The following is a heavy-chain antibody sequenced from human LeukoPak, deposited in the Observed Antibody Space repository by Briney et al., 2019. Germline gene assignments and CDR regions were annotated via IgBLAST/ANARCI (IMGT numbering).Heavy chain of an antibody. Sequence: GASVKVSCKASGYTFTSYYMHWVRPAPGQGLEWMGIINPSGGSTSYAQKFQGRVTMTRDTSTSTVYMELSSLRSEDTAVYYCAREAGDSSGYYYSVEYWGQGTLVTVSS. CDR1: GYTFTSYY. CDR2: INPSGGST. V-gene: IGHV1-46*01. D-gene: IGHD3-22*01. CDR3: AREAGDSSGYYYSVEY. J-gene: IGHJ4*02.